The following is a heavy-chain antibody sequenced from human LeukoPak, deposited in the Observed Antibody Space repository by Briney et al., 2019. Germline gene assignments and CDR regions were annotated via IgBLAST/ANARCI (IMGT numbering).Heavy chain of an antibody. CDR2: IYYSGST. Sequence: PSETLSLTCTVSGGSISSYYWSWIRQPPGKGLEWIGYIYYSGSTNYNPSLKSRVTISVDTSKNQFSLKLSSVTAADTAVYYCARLIAAAGTSWGQGTLVTVSS. CDR3: ARLIAAAGTS. D-gene: IGHD6-13*01. CDR1: GGSISSYY. J-gene: IGHJ4*02. V-gene: IGHV4-59*12.